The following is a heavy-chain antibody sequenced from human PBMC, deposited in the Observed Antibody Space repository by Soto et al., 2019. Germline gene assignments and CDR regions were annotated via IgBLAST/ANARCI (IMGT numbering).Heavy chain of an antibody. J-gene: IGHJ4*02. CDR3: ARDRVMLTFGRASEEWGIDC. CDR1: GDSITSGVHY. D-gene: IGHD3-16*01. V-gene: IGHV4-31*03. Sequence: QVQLQESGPGLVKPSPTLSLTCTVSGDSITSGVHYWSWIRKLPGKGLEWIGYSFYSGPTYYNPSRKSRIINSVNTSKNQFSLKPDSLTAAETAVYYRARDRVMLTFGRASEEWGIDCWGPGTMVTVSS. CDR2: SFYSGPT.